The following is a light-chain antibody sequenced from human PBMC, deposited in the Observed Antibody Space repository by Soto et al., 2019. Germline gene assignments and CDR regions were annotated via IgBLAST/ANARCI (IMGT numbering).Light chain of an antibody. J-gene: IGKJ1*01. CDR3: QKYDSAPWT. V-gene: IGKV1-27*01. CDR2: GAS. CDR1: QGISNY. Sequence: EIQMTQSPSSLSASVGDRVTITCRASQGISNYLAWYQQKPGKVPKLLIYGASTLQSEVPSRLSGSGSGTDFTLIINSLQPEDVATYYCQKYDSAPWTLGQGTKVEIK.